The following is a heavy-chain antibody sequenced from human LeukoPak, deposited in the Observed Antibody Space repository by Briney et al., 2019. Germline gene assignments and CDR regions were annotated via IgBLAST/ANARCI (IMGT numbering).Heavy chain of an antibody. D-gene: IGHD3-22*01. V-gene: IGHV4-59*01. CDR2: IYYSGST. J-gene: IGHJ2*01. CDR1: GGAINSYY. CDR3: ARDRDSSGLRDFDL. Sequence: PSETLSLTCTVSGGAINSYYGSWIRLPPGKGREGDGYIYYSGSTNYNPSLKSRASISIDTSENRSSRQLSSVTAADTAVYYCARDRDSSGLRDFDLWGRGTLVTVSA.